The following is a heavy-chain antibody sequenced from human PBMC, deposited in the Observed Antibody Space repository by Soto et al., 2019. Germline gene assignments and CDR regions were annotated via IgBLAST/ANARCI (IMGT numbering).Heavy chain of an antibody. V-gene: IGHV3-21*01. CDR3: ARAPSDYSSSSAPFDY. J-gene: IGHJ4*02. Sequence: GGSLRLSCAASGFTFSSYSMNWVRQAPGKGLEWGSSISSSSSYIYYADSVKGRFTISRDNAKNSLYLQMNSLRAEDTAVYYCARAPSDYSSSSAPFDYWGQGTLVTVSS. CDR1: GFTFSSYS. CDR2: ISSSSSYI. D-gene: IGHD6-6*01.